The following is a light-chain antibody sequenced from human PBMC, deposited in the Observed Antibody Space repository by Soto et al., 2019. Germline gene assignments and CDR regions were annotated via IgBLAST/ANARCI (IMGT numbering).Light chain of an antibody. V-gene: IGKV3-20*01. J-gene: IGKJ5*01. CDR1: RNINGNY. Sequence: EVVLTQSPGTLSLSPGERATLSCRASRNINGNYLGWYQLKRGQAPRLLIYGTSTRATGIPDRFSGSGSGTDFTLTISRLEPEDFAVYYCQQYNNWPLTFGQGTRLEIK. CDR2: GTS. CDR3: QQYNNWPLT.